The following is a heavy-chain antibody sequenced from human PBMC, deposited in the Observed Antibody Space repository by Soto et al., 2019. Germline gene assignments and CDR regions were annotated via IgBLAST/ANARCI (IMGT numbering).Heavy chain of an antibody. V-gene: IGHV2-70*01. CDR3: ARNPRGSGSYYNPWFDP. Sequence: GPTLVNPTQTLTLTCTFSGFSLSTSGMCVSWIRQPPGKALEWLALIDWDDDKYYSTSLKTRLTISKDTSKNQVVLTMTNMDPVDTATYYCARNPRGSGSYYNPWFDPWGQGTLVTVS. CDR2: IDWDDDK. J-gene: IGHJ5*02. CDR1: GFSLSTSGMC. D-gene: IGHD3-10*01.